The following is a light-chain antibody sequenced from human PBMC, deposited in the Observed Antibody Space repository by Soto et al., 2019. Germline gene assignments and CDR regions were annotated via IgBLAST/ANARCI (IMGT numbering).Light chain of an antibody. CDR2: DAS. V-gene: IGKV3-11*01. CDR3: QQRTNWPPRT. J-gene: IGKJ4*01. Sequence: IVLTQSPATLSLSPGERATLSCRASQSVGTYLAWYQQKPGQAPRLLIYDASNRATGIPARFSGSGSGTDFTLTIIGLEPEDFAVYDCQQRTNWPPRTFGGGTKVEIK. CDR1: QSVGTY.